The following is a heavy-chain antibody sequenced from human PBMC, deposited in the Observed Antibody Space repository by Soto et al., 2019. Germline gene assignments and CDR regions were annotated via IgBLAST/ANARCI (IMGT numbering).Heavy chain of an antibody. V-gene: IGHV3-74*01. J-gene: IGHJ4*02. CDR2: INSDGSRT. CDR3: ARETYRGFYFDY. CDR1: GFAFTDYW. Sequence: LRLSCAASGFAFTDYWTHWVRQAPGKGLVWVSRINSDGSRTSYADSVTGRFTISRDNAKNTLYLQMNSLRVEDTALYYCARETYRGFYFDYWGQGTLVTVSS. D-gene: IGHD4-4*01.